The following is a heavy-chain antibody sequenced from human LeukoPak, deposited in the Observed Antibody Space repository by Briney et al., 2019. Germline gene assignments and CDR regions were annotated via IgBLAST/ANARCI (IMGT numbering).Heavy chain of an antibody. Sequence: GGSLRLSCAASGFTFDDYAMHWVRQAPGKGLEWVSGISWNSGSIGYADSVKGRFTISRDNSKNTLYLQMNSLRAEDTAVYYCARDSPLGHYMDVWGKGTTVTISS. V-gene: IGHV3-9*01. CDR2: ISWNSGSI. CDR3: ARDSPLGHYMDV. CDR1: GFTFDDYA. J-gene: IGHJ6*03.